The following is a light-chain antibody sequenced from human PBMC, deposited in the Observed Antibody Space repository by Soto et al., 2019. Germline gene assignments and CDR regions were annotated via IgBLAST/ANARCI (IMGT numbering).Light chain of an antibody. CDR3: QQYNSYPWT. CDR1: QSISSW. CDR2: KAS. V-gene: IGKV1-5*03. Sequence: DIQMTQSPSTLSASVGDRVTITCRASQSISSWLAWYQQKPGKAPKLLIYKASSLESGVPSRFSGSGYGTDFTLTISSRQPDDFATYYCQQYNSYPWTFGQGTKVEIK. J-gene: IGKJ1*01.